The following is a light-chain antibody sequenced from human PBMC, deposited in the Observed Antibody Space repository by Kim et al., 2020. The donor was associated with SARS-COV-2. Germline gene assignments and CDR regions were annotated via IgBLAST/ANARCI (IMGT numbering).Light chain of an antibody. CDR1: QGIGSY. Sequence: AAVGDRVTINCRASQGIGSYLAWYQQKPGKVPKLLIYAAYGLQSGVPSRFSGSGSGTDFTLTISSLQPEDVATYYCQKYNDAPRTFGPGTKVDIK. V-gene: IGKV1-27*01. J-gene: IGKJ1*01. CDR2: AAY. CDR3: QKYNDAPRT.